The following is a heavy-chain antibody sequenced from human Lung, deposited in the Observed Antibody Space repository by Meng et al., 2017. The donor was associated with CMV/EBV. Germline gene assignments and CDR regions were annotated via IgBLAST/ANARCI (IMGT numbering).Heavy chain of an antibody. D-gene: IGHD2-2*01. CDR1: GFTFGDYA. Sequence: GGSLRPXCTASGFTFGDYAMSWVRQAPGKGLEWVGFIRSKAYGGTTEYAASVKGRFTISRDDSKSIAYLQMNSLKTEDTAVYYCTRKLLSYYYYGMDVWGQGXTVTVSS. V-gene: IGHV3-49*04. J-gene: IGHJ6*02. CDR3: TRKLLSYYYYGMDV. CDR2: IRSKAYGGTT.